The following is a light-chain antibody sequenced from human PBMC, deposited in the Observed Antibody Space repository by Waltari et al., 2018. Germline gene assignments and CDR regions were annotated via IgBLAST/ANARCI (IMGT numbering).Light chain of an antibody. J-gene: IGLJ3*02. Sequence: QTVVTQEASLTVSPGGTVTLTCASSTGAVTSGHYSNWFQQKPGQAPRALIYSTSNKYSWTPARFSGSLLGGKVALTLSSAQPEDEAEYYCLLYYGGVWVFGGGTKLTVL. V-gene: IGLV7-43*01. CDR3: LLYYGGVWV. CDR2: STS. CDR1: TGAVTSGHY.